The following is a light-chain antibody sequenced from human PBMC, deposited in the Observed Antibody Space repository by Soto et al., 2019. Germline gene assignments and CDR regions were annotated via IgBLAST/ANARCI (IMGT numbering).Light chain of an antibody. CDR3: QQYGDSPFT. V-gene: IGKV3-20*01. Sequence: EIVLTQSPGTLSFSPGERATLTCRASQSVSYNCLAWYQQKPGQAPRLLIYGVSSRATGIPDRFSGSGSGTDFTLTISRLEPKDFAVYYCQQYGDSPFTFGPGTKVVLK. J-gene: IGKJ3*01. CDR2: GVS. CDR1: QSVSYNC.